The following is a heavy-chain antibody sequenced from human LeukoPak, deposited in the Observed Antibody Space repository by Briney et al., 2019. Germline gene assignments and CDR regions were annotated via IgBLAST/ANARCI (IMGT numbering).Heavy chain of an antibody. J-gene: IGHJ4*02. CDR1: IRPISRSSDY. D-gene: IGHD6-19*01. Sequence: PSEPLSLTCTVSIRPISRSSDYWGWIRKPPGKGLELYRIRWYCEITYYNPYLKSHVTLSVDPSNNQSSLKLSSVTAADTAVYYCARRQCSGWDDYWGQGTLVTVPS. V-gene: IGHV4-39*01. CDR2: RWYCEIT. CDR3: ARRQCSGWDDY.